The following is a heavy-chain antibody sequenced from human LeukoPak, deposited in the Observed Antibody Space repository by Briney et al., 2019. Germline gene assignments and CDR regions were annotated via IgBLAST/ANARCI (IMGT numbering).Heavy chain of an antibody. CDR2: IYYSGST. D-gene: IGHD3-10*01. J-gene: IGHJ6*03. CDR1: GGSISSSSYY. V-gene: IGHV4-39*07. CDR3: ARRLWFGELSPLYYYSYYLDV. Sequence: SETLSLTCTVSGGSISSSSYYWGWIRQPPGKGLEWIGSIYYSGSTYYNPSLKSRVTISADTSKNRFSLKLNSVTAADTAVYYCARRLWFGELSPLYYYSYYLDVWGKGTSVTISS.